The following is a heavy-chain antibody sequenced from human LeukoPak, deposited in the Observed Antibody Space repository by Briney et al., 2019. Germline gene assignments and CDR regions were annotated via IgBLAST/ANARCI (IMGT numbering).Heavy chain of an antibody. V-gene: IGHV3-21*04. J-gene: IGHJ4*02. CDR1: GFTFSGYT. CDR2: ITSSSTYI. CDR3: AKERFDWDFDY. Sequence: PGGSLRLSCAASGFTFSGYTMNWVRQAPGKGLEWVSSITSSSTYIYYAGSVKGRFTISRDNSKNTLYLQMNSLRAEDTAVYYCAKERFDWDFDYWGQGTLVTVSS. D-gene: IGHD3-9*01.